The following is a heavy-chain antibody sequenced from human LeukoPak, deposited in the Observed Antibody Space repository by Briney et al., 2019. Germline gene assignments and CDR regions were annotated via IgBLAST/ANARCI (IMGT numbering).Heavy chain of an antibody. CDR2: LTFSGGST. CDR1: GFTFSIYA. D-gene: IGHD2-2*02. J-gene: IGHJ3*01. Sequence: GGSLRLSCAASGFTFSIYAMSWVRQVPGKGLEWVSTLTFSGGSTYYADSVKGRFTISRDNSKNTLYLQMNSLRAEDTAVYYCAKGRTEYAYTSDALDVWGHGTMITVSS. CDR3: AKGRTEYAYTSDALDV. V-gene: IGHV3-23*01.